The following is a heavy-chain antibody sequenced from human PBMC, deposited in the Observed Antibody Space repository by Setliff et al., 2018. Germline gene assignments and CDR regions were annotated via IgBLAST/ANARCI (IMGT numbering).Heavy chain of an antibody. V-gene: IGHV3-30*18. CDR2: LSDDGSNE. Sequence: PWGSLRLSCAASGFTVSSFSMHWVRQAPVKGLDWVATLSDDGSNEFYADSVKGRFTIFRDNSKNTLYLQMNSLRAEDTAVYYCAKGLKSSGPDWYFDYWGPGTLVTVSS. D-gene: IGHD3-22*01. CDR1: GFTVSSFS. J-gene: IGHJ4*02. CDR3: AKGLKSSGPDWYFDY.